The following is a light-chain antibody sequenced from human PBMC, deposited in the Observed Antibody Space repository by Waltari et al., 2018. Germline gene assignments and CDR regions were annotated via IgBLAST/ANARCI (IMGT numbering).Light chain of an antibody. CDR3: SSFTSSSVYV. CDR2: EVS. J-gene: IGLJ1*01. Sequence: QSALTQPPSASGSPGQSVTISCTGTSSDVGGFNYVSWYQQYPGKAPKLMIFEVSNRPSGVSNRFSGSKSGNTASLTISGLQAEDEADYYCSSFTSSSVYVFGTGTKVTVL. CDR1: SSDVGGFNY. V-gene: IGLV2-14*01.